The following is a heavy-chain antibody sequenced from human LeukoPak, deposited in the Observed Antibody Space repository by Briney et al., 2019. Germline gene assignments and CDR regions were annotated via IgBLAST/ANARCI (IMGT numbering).Heavy chain of an antibody. D-gene: IGHD6-19*01. Sequence: SETLSLTCSVSGGSINSYYWSWMRQPPGKGLEWIGYIYYSGSTNYNPSLKSRVTISVDTSKNQFSLKLSSVTAADTAVYYCARTLAVAGGYHDYWGQGTLVTVSS. J-gene: IGHJ4*02. CDR1: GGSINSYY. V-gene: IGHV4-59*01. CDR3: ARTLAVAGGYHDY. CDR2: IYYSGST.